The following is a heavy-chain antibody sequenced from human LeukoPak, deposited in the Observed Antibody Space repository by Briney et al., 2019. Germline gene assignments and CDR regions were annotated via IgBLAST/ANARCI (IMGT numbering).Heavy chain of an antibody. V-gene: IGHV3-23*01. J-gene: IGHJ4*02. CDR1: GFTFSSYA. D-gene: IGHD3-22*01. CDR3: AKRGVVIRVILVGFHKEAYYFDS. Sequence: GGSLRLSCAASGFTFSSYAMSWVRQAPGKGLEWVAGISDRGSRTNYADSVKGRFTISTDHPKNTLYLQMNSLRAEDTAVYFCAKRGVVIRVILVGFHKEAYYFDSWGQGALVTVSS. CDR2: ISDRGSRT.